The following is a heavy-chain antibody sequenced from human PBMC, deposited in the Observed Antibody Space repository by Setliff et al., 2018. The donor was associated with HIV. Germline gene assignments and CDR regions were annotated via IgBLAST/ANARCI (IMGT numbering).Heavy chain of an antibody. Sequence: ASETLSLTCDVSGDSFTTTSHSWAWLRQPAGRGLEWIGHVYSRGNTDYNPSLASRVSILMSTSEIQFSLTLNSVTAADTAKYYCARGRLMGSSVLFFDFWGQGRLVTVSS. CDR1: GDSFTTTSHS. J-gene: IGHJ4*02. CDR2: VYSRGNT. D-gene: IGHD2-21*01. V-gene: IGHV4-61*09. CDR3: ARGRLMGSSVLFFDF.